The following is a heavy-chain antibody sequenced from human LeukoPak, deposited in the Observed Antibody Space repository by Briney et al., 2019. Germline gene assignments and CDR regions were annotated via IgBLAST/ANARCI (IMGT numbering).Heavy chain of an antibody. V-gene: IGHV1-69*04. CDR2: IIPIPGIA. Sequence: GASVKVSCKASGGTFTSYTISWVRQAPGQGLEWMGRIIPIPGIANYAQKFQGRVTITADKSTSTAYKELSSLRSEDTAVYYCARDAGFRSPRHYYYGMDVWGQGTTVTVSS. J-gene: IGHJ6*02. CDR3: ARDAGFRSPRHYYYGMDV. CDR1: GGTFTSYT.